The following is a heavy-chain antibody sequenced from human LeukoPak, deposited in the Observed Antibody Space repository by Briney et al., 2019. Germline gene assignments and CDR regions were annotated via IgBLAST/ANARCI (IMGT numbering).Heavy chain of an antibody. CDR2: IYTSGST. D-gene: IGHD7-27*01. V-gene: IGHV4-4*07. Sequence: SETLSLTCTVSGGSISSYYWSWIRQPAGKGLEWIGRIYTSGSTNYNPSLKSRVTMSVDTSKNQFSLKLSSVTAADTAVYYCARHTSTNWGSTLFDYWGQGTLVTVSS. CDR3: ARHTSTNWGSTLFDY. J-gene: IGHJ4*02. CDR1: GGSISSYY.